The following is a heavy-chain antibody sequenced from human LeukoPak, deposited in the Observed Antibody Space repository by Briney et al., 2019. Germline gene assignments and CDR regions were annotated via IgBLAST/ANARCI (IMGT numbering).Heavy chain of an antibody. CDR2: INPNSGGT. J-gene: IGHJ4*02. CDR3: ARKHYYDSSGYYYGVNDYFDY. Sequence: GASVKVSCKASGYTFTGYYMHWVRQAPGQGLEWMGWINPNSGGTNYAQKFQGRVTMTRDTSISTAYMELSRLRSDDTAVYYCARKHYYDSSGYYYGVNDYFDYWGQGTPVTVSS. CDR1: GYTFTGYY. V-gene: IGHV1-2*02. D-gene: IGHD3-22*01.